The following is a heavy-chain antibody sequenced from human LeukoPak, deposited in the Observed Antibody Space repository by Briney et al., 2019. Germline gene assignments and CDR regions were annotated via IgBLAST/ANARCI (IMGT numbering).Heavy chain of an antibody. CDR1: GFTFTSSA. CDR3: AAGYSYGYFFVFDY. V-gene: IGHV1-58*02. CDR2: IVVGSGNT. D-gene: IGHD5-18*01. J-gene: IGHJ4*02. Sequence: ASVKVSCKASGFTFTSSAMQWVRQARGQRLEWIGWIVVGSGNTNYAQKFQERVTITRDMSTSTAYMELSSLRSEDTAVYYCAAGYSYGYFFVFDYWGQGTLVTVSS.